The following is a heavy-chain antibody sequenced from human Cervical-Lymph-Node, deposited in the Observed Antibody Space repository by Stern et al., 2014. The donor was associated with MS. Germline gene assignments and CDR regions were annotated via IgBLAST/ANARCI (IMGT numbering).Heavy chain of an antibody. J-gene: IGHJ6*02. CDR3: AENMDV. V-gene: IGHV1-2*02. Sequence: QVQLVQSGAEVKKPGASVTVSCKPSGYTFTDYYIHWLRQAPGPGPEWMGRISPKNGDTNYAPRFQGRVTMTRDTSISIVYLEVTRLRFDDTAVYYCAENMDVWGQGTTVTVSS. CDR2: ISPKNGDT. CDR1: GYTFTDYY.